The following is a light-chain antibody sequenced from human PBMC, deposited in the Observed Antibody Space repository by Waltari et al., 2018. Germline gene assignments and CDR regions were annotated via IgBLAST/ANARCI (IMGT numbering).Light chain of an antibody. CDR1: QTISTS. CDR2: GAS. Sequence: DIQMTQSPSSLSASVGDRVIITCRAGQTISTSLSWYQQKPGQAPKVLVLGASRLQSEVPSRFSGSGSGTDFTLTIDSLQPEDFATYYCLQTYSPPLTFGGGTKVDIK. CDR3: LQTYSPPLT. V-gene: IGKV1-39*01. J-gene: IGKJ4*01.